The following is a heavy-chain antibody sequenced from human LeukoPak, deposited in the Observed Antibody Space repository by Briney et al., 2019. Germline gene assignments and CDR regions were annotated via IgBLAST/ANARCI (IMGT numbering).Heavy chain of an antibody. CDR3: ARLGGAYYDILTGYYGWFDP. V-gene: IGHV4-59*08. Sequence: SETLSLTCTVSGGSISSYYWSWIRQPPGKGLEWIGYIYYSGSTNYNPSLKSRVTISADTSKNQFSLKLSSVTAADTAVYYCARLGGAYYDILTGYYGWFDPWGQGTLVTVSS. D-gene: IGHD3-9*01. J-gene: IGHJ5*02. CDR1: GGSISSYY. CDR2: IYYSGST.